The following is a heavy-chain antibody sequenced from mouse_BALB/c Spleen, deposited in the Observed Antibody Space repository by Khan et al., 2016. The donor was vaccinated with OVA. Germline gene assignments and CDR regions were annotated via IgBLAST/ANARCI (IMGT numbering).Heavy chain of an antibody. Sequence: EVALVESGGGLVKPGGSLKLSCEASGFTFSDYYMYWVRQTPEKRLEWVATISDVGTYIYYLDNVKGRFPISRDNAKNNLYLQMNSLKSEDTAMYYCIRGYYGDPFAYWGHGTLVTVSA. D-gene: IGHD2-13*01. CDR1: GFTFSDYY. J-gene: IGHJ3*01. CDR3: IRGYYGDPFAY. V-gene: IGHV5-4*02. CDR2: ISDVGTYI.